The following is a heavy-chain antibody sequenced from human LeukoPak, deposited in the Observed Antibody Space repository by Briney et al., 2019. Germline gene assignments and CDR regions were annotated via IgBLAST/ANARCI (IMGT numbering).Heavy chain of an antibody. CDR3: ARSYIRDWLFFSWFDP. CDR1: GFTFSSYS. V-gene: IGHV3-21*01. D-gene: IGHD3/OR15-3a*01. J-gene: IGHJ5*02. CDR2: ISSSSSYI. Sequence: PGGSLRLSCAASGFTFSSYSMNWVRQAPGKGLEWVSSISSSSSYIYYADSVKGRFTISRDNAKNSLYLQMNSLRAEDTAVYYCARSYIRDWLFFSWFDPWGQGTLVTVSS.